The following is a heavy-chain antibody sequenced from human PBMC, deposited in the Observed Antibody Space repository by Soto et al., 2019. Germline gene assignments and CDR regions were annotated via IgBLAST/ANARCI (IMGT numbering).Heavy chain of an antibody. J-gene: IGHJ5*02. Sequence: GGSLRLSCVASGVTFSSYGIHWVRQAPGKGLEWVAGIWYDGSKRYYLDSVKGRFTISRDNSKNTVNLQMNSLRAEDTAVYYCAKSIAVAPGWIDPWGQGTLVTSPQ. CDR1: GVTFSSYG. D-gene: IGHD6-19*01. V-gene: IGHV3-33*06. CDR3: AKSIAVAPGWIDP. CDR2: IWYDGSKR.